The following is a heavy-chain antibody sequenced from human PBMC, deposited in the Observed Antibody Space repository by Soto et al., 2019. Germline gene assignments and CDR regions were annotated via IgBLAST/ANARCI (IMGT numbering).Heavy chain of an antibody. D-gene: IGHD2-2*01. J-gene: IGHJ6*02. V-gene: IGHV1-69*13. Sequence: ASVKVSCKASGGTFSNYTISWVRQAPGQGLEWMGGIIPVFGTTDYEQKFQGRVTITADGSTSTAYMKLSSLRSADTAVYYCARSSPYIVVRKPTGNEDYYGMDVWGQGTTVTVSS. CDR1: GGTFSNYT. CDR2: IIPVFGTT. CDR3: ARSSPYIVVRKPTGNEDYYGMDV.